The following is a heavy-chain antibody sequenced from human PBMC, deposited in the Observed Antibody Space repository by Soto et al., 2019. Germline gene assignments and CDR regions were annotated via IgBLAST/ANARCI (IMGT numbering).Heavy chain of an antibody. CDR2: IWYDGSNK. Sequence: QPGGSLRLSCAASGFTFSSYGMHWVRQAPGKGLEWVAVIWYDGSNKYYADSVKGRFTISRDNSKNTLYLEMNSLRAEDTAVYYCASHPRPNSYESTNDIFWGQGTLVTVSS. J-gene: IGHJ4*02. CDR3: ASHPRPNSYESTNDIF. D-gene: IGHD3-22*01. CDR1: GFTFSSYG. V-gene: IGHV3-33*01.